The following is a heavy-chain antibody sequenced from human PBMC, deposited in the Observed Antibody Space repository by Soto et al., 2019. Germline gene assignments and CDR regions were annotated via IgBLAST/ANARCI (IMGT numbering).Heavy chain of an antibody. Sequence: ASVKVSCKASGYTFTSYYMHWVRQAPGQGLEWMGIINPSGGSTSYAQKFQGRVTMTRDTSTSTVYMELSSLRSEDTAVYYCARDYVSSPGMAVAVDYWGQGTLVTVSS. CDR2: INPSGGST. D-gene: IGHD6-19*01. V-gene: IGHV1-46*01. CDR3: ARDYVSSPGMAVAVDY. CDR1: GYTFTSYY. J-gene: IGHJ4*02.